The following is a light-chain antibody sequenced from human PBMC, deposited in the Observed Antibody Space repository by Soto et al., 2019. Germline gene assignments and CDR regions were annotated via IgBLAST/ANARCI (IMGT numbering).Light chain of an antibody. Sequence: DIQMTQSPSTLSASIGDRVTITCRASQNINNWIAWYQQKPGKAPKFLIYDASTLESGVPSRFSGSGFGTNFTLTIDSLQPEDFATYYCQQSYSIWWTFGQGTKV. CDR3: QQSYSIWWT. CDR2: DAS. CDR1: QNINNW. J-gene: IGKJ1*01. V-gene: IGKV1-5*01.